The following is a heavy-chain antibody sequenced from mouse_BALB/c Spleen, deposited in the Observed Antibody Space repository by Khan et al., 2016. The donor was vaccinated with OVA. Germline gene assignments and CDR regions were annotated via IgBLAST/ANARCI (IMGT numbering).Heavy chain of an antibody. CDR3: ARTGYYDLDY. CDR1: GFTFSGFG. CDR2: ISSGSNTI. J-gene: IGHJ2*01. D-gene: IGHD2-3*01. V-gene: IGHV5-17*02. Sequence: EVELVESGGGLVQPGGSRKLSCAASGFTFSGFGMHWVRQAPEKGLEWVAFISSGSNTIYYADTVKGRFTISRDNPKKTLFLQMTSLKSEDTAMYYCARTGYYDLDYWGQGTTLTVSS.